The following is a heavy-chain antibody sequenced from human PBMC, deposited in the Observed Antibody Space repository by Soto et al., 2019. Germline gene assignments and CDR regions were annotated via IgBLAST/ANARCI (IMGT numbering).Heavy chain of an antibody. J-gene: IGHJ6*02. CDR1: GFTFSSYA. D-gene: IGHD2-2*02. Sequence: GGSLRLSCAASGFTFSSYAMSWVRQAPGKGLEWVSAISGSGGSTYYADSVKGRFTIPRDNSKNTLYLQMNSLRAEDTAVYYCAKDGCSSTSCYTYYYYGMDVWGQGTTVTVSS. CDR2: ISGSGGST. CDR3: AKDGCSSTSCYTYYYYGMDV. V-gene: IGHV3-23*01.